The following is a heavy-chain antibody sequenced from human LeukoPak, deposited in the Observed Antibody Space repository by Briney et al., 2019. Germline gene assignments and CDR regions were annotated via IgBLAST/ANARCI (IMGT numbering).Heavy chain of an antibody. CDR1: GFTFSSYG. D-gene: IGHD6-19*01. J-gene: IGHJ4*02. CDR2: ISSSGSTI. V-gene: IGHV3-48*04. CDR3: ARVGQWLVEIDY. Sequence: GGSLRLSCAVSGFTFSSYGMHWVRQAPGKGLEWVSYISSSGSTIYYADSVKGRFTISRDNAKNSLYLQMNSLRAEDTAVYYCARVGQWLVEIDYWGQGTLVTVSS.